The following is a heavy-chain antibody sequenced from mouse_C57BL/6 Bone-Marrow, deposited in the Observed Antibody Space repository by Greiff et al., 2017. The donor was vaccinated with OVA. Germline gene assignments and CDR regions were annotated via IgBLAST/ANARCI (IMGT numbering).Heavy chain of an antibody. Sequence: EVKLEESGPGLVKPSQSLSLTCSVTGYSITSGYYWNWIRQFPGNKLEWMGYISYDGSNNYNPSLKNRISITRDTSKNQFFLKLNSVTTEDTATYYCARELGRAYRGQGTLVTVSA. CDR3: ARELGRAY. V-gene: IGHV3-6*01. CDR1: GYSITSGYY. D-gene: IGHD4-1*01. J-gene: IGHJ3*01. CDR2: ISYDGSN.